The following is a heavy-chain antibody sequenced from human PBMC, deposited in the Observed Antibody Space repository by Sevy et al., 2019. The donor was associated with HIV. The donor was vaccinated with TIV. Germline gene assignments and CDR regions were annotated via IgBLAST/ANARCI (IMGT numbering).Heavy chain of an antibody. D-gene: IGHD4-4*01. J-gene: IGHJ3*02. CDR1: GDSISSGDSF. Sequence: SETLSLTCTVSGDSISSGDSFWSWIRQPAGRGLEWIGRIYASGRTMYNPSLKSRLTLSVDTSKNQFSLELTSVTAADTAVYYCARQGATLTTLYAFHIWGQGTMVTVSS. V-gene: IGHV4-61*02. CDR3: ARQGATLTTLYAFHI. CDR2: IYASGRT.